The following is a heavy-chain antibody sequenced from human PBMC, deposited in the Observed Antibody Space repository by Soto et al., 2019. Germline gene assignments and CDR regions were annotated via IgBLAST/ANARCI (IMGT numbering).Heavy chain of an antibody. CDR2: TSYDGSNK. Sequence: GGSLRLSCVASGFTFSSYALHWVRQAPGKGLEWVAVTSYDGSNKYYADSVEGRFTISRDNSRNTLYLQTSSLTTEDTAMYYCARDWETSATGLIDSWGQGTLVTVSS. CDR1: GFTFSSYA. D-gene: IGHD3-9*01. CDR3: ARDWETSATGLIDS. J-gene: IGHJ4*02. V-gene: IGHV3-30-3*01.